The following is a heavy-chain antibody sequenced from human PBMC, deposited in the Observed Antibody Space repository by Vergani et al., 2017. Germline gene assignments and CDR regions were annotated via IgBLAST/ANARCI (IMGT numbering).Heavy chain of an antibody. D-gene: IGHD3-3*01. CDR1: GFTFSSYW. J-gene: IGHJ5*02. Sequence: EVQLVESGGGLVQPGGSLRLSCAASGFTFSSYWMHWVRQAPGKGLVWVSRINSDGSSTSYADSVKGRFTISRDNAKNTLYLQMNSLRAEDTAVYYCAREDRITIVGVVISDWFDPWGQGTLVTVSS. CDR2: INSDGSST. V-gene: IGHV3-74*01. CDR3: AREDRITIVGVVISDWFDP.